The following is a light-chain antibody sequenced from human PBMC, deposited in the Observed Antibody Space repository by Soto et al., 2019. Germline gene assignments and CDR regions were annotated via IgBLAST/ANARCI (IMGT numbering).Light chain of an antibody. CDR2: EVS. J-gene: IGLJ1*01. V-gene: IGLV2-8*01. CDR3: SSYAVTNIFV. Sequence: QSVLTQPPSASGSPGQSVTISCTGTSSDVGGYNYVSGYQQHPGKAPKVIIYEVSKRPSGVPDRFSGSKSGGTASLTVSGLQDEDEADYYCSSYAVTNIFVFGTGTKVTVL. CDR1: SSDVGGYNY.